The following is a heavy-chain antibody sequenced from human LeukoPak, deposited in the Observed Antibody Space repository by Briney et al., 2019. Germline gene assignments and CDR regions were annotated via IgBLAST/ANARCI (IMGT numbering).Heavy chain of an antibody. D-gene: IGHD6-19*01. Sequence: SETLSLTCAVSGGSISSGGYSWSWIRQPPGKSLEWIGYIYHSGSTYYNPSLKSRVTISVDRSKNQFSLKLSSVTAADTAVYYCARDVIAVAGIDYWGQGTLVTVSS. CDR2: IYHSGST. CDR1: GGSISSGGYS. J-gene: IGHJ4*02. CDR3: ARDVIAVAGIDY. V-gene: IGHV4-30-2*01.